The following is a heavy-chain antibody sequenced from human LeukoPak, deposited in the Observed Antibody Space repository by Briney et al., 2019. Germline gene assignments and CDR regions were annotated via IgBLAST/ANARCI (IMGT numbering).Heavy chain of an antibody. J-gene: IGHJ5*02. D-gene: IGHD3-3*01. CDR1: GYTFTNYG. V-gene: IGHV1-18*01. CDR2: ISAYNGNT. Sequence: ASVKVSCKASGYTFTNYGISWVRQAPGQGLEWMGWISAYNGNTNYAQKLQGRVTMTTDTSTCTAYMELRSLRSDDTAVYYCARGLEDDFWSGRPFDPWGQGTLVTVSS. CDR3: ARGLEDDFWSGRPFDP.